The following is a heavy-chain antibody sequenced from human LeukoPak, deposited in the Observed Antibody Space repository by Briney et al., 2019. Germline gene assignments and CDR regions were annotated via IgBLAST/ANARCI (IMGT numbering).Heavy chain of an antibody. CDR2: INPNSGGT. CDR1: GYTFTGYY. J-gene: IGHJ6*03. D-gene: IGHD3-22*01. CDR3: ARDYYYDSSGYYYHYYMDV. Sequence: ASVKVSCKASGYTFTGYYMHWVRQAPGQGLEWMGWINPNSGGTNYAQKFQGRVTMTRDTSISTAYMELSRLRSDDTAVYYCARDYYYDSSGYYYHYYMDVWGKGTTVTISS. V-gene: IGHV1-2*02.